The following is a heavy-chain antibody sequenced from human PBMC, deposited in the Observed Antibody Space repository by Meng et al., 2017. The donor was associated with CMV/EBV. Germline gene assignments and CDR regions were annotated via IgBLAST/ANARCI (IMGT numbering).Heavy chain of an antibody. CDR2: ISSSGSTI. D-gene: IGHD3-22*01. CDR3: ARGGGYYYDSSGYWAIDY. J-gene: IGHJ4*02. Sequence: GESLKISCAASGFTFSSYEMNWVRQAPGKGLEWVSYISSSGSTIYYADSVKGRFTISRDNAKNSLYLQMNSLRAEGTAVYYCARGGGYYYDSSGYWAIDYWGQGTLVTVSS. CDR1: GFTFSSYE. V-gene: IGHV3-48*03.